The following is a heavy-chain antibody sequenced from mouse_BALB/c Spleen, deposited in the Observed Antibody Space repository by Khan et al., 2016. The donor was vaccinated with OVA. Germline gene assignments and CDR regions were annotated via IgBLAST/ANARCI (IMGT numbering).Heavy chain of an antibody. Sequence: VQLKQSGPELVKPGASVKMSCKASGYTFTSYVIHWVKQKPGQGLEWIGYIYPYNDDTKFNEKFKGKATLTSDKSSSTAYMELRSLTSEDSAVCYCPRNYRYDVYFDYGGQGTTLTVSS. D-gene: IGHD2-14*01. CDR2: IYPYNDDT. J-gene: IGHJ2*01. V-gene: IGHV1S136*01. CDR1: GYTFTSYV. CDR3: PRNYRYDVYFDY.